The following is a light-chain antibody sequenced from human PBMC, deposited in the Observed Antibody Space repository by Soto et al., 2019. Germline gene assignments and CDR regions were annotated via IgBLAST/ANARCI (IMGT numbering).Light chain of an antibody. CDR1: QGISSY. V-gene: IGKV1-9*01. Sequence: DIQLTQSPSSLSASVGDRVTITCRVSQGISSYLNWYRQKPGKAPKVLIWDASTLQRGVPSRFSGSGSGTEFTLTISSLQPDDFATYYCQQYNGYSTWTFGQGTKVDIK. J-gene: IGKJ1*01. CDR2: DAS. CDR3: QQYNGYSTWT.